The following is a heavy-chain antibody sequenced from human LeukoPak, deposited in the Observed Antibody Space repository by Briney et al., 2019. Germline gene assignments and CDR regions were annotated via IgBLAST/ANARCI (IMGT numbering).Heavy chain of an antibody. CDR2: ISYDGSNK. CDR1: GFTFSSYG. D-gene: IGHD5-12*01. CDR3: AKGSSIVATILGY. J-gene: IGHJ4*02. V-gene: IGHV3-30*18. Sequence: GRSLRLSCAASGFTFSSYGMHWVRQAPGKGLEWVAVISYDGSNKYYADSVKGRFTISRDNSKNTLYLQMNSLRAEDSAVYYCAKGSSIVATILGYWGQGTLVTVSS.